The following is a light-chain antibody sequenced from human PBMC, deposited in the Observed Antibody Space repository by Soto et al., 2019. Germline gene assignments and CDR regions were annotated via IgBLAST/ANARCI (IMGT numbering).Light chain of an antibody. J-gene: IGKJ5*01. Sequence: EIPMTQSPASLSASVGDRVTITCQASQNINNYLNWYQQKPGRAPRLLIYDASNLEAGVPSRFRGSGSGTDFTFTISRLQPEDIATYYCQQYENLPTFGQGTRLEI. CDR2: DAS. CDR3: QQYENLPT. V-gene: IGKV1-33*01. CDR1: QNINNY.